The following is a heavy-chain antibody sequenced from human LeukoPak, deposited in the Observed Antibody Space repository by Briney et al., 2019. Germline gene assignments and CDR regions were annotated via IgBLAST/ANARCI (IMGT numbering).Heavy chain of an antibody. CDR3: ARSPSAASLPYYFDY. V-gene: IGHV4-59*01. D-gene: IGHD6-13*01. J-gene: IGHJ4*02. CDR2: IYYSGST. Sequence: SETLSLTCTVSGGSISSYYWSWIRQPPGKGLEWIGYIYYSGSTNYNPSLKSRVTISVDTSKNQFSLKLSSVTAGDTAVYYCARSPSAASLPYYFDYWGQGTLVTVSS. CDR1: GGSISSYY.